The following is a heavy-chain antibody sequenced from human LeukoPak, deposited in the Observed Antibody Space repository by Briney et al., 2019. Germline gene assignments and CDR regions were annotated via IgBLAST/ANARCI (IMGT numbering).Heavy chain of an antibody. J-gene: IGHJ2*01. Sequence: SETLSLTCTVSGGSISSYYWSWIRQPPGKGLEWVGYIYYSGSTNYNPSLKSRVTISVDTSKNQFSLKLSSVPAADTAVYYCARARRYYYDSSGYDWYFDLWGRGTLVTVSS. CDR1: GGSISSYY. CDR3: ARARRYYYDSSGYDWYFDL. D-gene: IGHD3-22*01. V-gene: IGHV4-59*01. CDR2: IYYSGST.